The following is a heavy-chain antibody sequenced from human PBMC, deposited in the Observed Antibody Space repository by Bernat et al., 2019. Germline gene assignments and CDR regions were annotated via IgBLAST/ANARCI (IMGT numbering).Heavy chain of an antibody. CDR1: GYTFTSYS. Sequence: QVQLVQSGAEVKKPGASVKVSCKASGYTFTSYSMHWVRQAPGQRLEWMGWINADNGSTNYSQKFQGRVTMTRDTSTSTAYMELSSLRSEDTAVYYCARVSVSSGITVAGDTRAFDYWGQGTLVTVSS. CDR3: ARVSVSSGITVAGDTRAFDY. D-gene: IGHD6-19*01. V-gene: IGHV1-3*01. J-gene: IGHJ4*02. CDR2: INADNGST.